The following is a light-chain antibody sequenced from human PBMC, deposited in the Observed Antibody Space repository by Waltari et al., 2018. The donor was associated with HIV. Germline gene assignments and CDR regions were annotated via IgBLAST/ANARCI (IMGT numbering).Light chain of an antibody. V-gene: IGKV3-11*01. J-gene: IGKJ2*01. CDR3: QQRTNLPPYT. CDR2: NAS. Sequence: EIVLTQSPATLSLSPGDRATLSCRASQGVSTYLAWYQHEPGQAPRLLIYNASNRATGIPARFSGSGSGTDFTITISSLEPEDFAVYYCQQRTNLPPYTFGQGTKLEIK. CDR1: QGVSTY.